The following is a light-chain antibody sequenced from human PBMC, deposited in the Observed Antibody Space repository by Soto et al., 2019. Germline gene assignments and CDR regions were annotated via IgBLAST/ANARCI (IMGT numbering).Light chain of an antibody. CDR1: QGIRND. CDR2: AAS. V-gene: IGKV1-6*01. CDR3: LQDYNYPLT. J-gene: IGKJ4*01. Sequence: AIQMTQSPSSLSASVGDRVTITCRASQGIRNDLGWYQQKPGKAPKLLIYAASSLQSGVPSRFSGXXXXXXXXXTISSLQPEDFATYYCLQDYNYPLTFGGGTKVEIK.